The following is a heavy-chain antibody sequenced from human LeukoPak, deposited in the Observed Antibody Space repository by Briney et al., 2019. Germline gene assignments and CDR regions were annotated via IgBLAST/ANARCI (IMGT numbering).Heavy chain of an antibody. CDR1: GYTFTSYG. Sequence: ASVTVSCKASGYTFTSYGISWVRQAPGQGLEWMGWISAYNGNTNYAQKLQGRVTMTTDTSTSTAYMELRSLRSDDTAVYYCARVPGLGDFWSGYYFFDYWGQGTLVTVSS. CDR3: ARVPGLGDFWSGYYFFDY. V-gene: IGHV1-18*01. CDR2: ISAYNGNT. J-gene: IGHJ4*02. D-gene: IGHD3-3*01.